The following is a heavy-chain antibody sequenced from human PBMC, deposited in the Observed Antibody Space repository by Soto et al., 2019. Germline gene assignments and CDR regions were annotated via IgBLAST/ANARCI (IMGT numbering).Heavy chain of an antibody. CDR1: GFTFDEYA. CDR2: ISWNSGSI. J-gene: IGHJ3*02. CDR3: AKGYSSGWDSDAFDI. V-gene: IGHV3-9*01. D-gene: IGHD6-19*01. Sequence: GGSLRLSCAASGFTFDEYAMHWVRQAPGKGLEWVSGISWNSGSIGYADSVKGRFTISRDNAKNSLYLQMNSLRAEDTALYYCAKGYSSGWDSDAFDIWGQGTMVTVSS.